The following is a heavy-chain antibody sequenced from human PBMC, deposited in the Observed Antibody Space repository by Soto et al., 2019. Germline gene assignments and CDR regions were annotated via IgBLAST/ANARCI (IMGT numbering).Heavy chain of an antibody. D-gene: IGHD3-22*01. J-gene: IGHJ4*01. CDR3: VRPPVGISMKLVAFEI. CDR2: IDSSGTTR. CDR1: GFTFSSFG. V-gene: IGHV3-48*02. Sequence: PGGSLRLSCAVSGFTFSSFGMNWVRQAPGKGLEWISFIDSSGTTRHYADSVKGRFTISRDNVQNSLYLQMNSLRDEDTAVYFCVRPPVGISMKLVAFEIWGQGTAVTVSS.